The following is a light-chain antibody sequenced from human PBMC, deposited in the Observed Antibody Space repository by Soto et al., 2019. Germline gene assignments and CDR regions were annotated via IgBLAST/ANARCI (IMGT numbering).Light chain of an antibody. Sequence: QSALTQPASVSGSPGQSITISCTGTSSDVGGYKYVSWYQQHPGKAPKLMIYEVTNRPSGVSNRFSGSKSGNTASLTISGLQAEDEADYYCSSYTSNSTLYVFGSGTKVTVL. V-gene: IGLV2-14*01. CDR3: SSYTSNSTLYV. CDR1: SSDVGGYKY. J-gene: IGLJ1*01. CDR2: EVT.